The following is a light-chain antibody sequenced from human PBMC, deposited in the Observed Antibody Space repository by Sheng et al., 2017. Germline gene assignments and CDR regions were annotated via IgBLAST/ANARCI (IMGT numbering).Light chain of an antibody. CDR3: QQSYSFPRT. CDR1: QSISTS. J-gene: IGKJ3*01. CDR2: GAS. Sequence: DIQMIQSPSSLSASVGDRVTITCRAGQSISTSLNWYQQKAGKTPELLIYGASNLQSGVPSRFSGSGSGTDFTLTITSLQLEDFSTYYCQQSYSFPRTFGPGTKVDIK. V-gene: IGKV1-39*01.